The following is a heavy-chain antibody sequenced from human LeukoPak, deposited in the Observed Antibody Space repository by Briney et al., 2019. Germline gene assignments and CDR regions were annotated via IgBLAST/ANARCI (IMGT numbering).Heavy chain of an antibody. V-gene: IGHV3-30*18. CDR1: GFTFSDYG. D-gene: IGHD1-14*01. CDR3: AKDKPIDY. CDR2: ISYDGRNE. Sequence: PGGSLRLSCVASGFTFSDYGMLWVRQPPGKGLEWVAVISYDGRNEHYADSVKGRFTISRDNSKNTVFLQMNTLRTGDTAVYFCAKDKPIDYWGQGTLVTVSS. J-gene: IGHJ4*02.